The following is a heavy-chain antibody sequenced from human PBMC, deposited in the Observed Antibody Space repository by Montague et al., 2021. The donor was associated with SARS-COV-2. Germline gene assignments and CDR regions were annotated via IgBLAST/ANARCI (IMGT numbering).Heavy chain of an antibody. CDR2: VSGGVGNT. Sequence: SLRLSCAASGFTFSAYAMTWVRQAPGRGLEWVAGVSGGVGNTYYADSVKGRFTISRDNSKKALYLQLNTLRPEDTAVYYCAKGQDRMVQGILIWKNGDYCDYWGQGTLVAVSS. CDR3: AKGQDRMVQGILIWKNGDYCDY. CDR1: GFTFSAYA. V-gene: IGHV3-23*01. D-gene: IGHD3-10*01. J-gene: IGHJ4*02.